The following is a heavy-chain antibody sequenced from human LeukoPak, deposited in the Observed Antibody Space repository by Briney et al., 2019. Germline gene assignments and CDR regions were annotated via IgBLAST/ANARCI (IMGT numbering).Heavy chain of an antibody. J-gene: IGHJ4*02. V-gene: IGHV4-59*08. D-gene: IGHD1-26*01. Sequence: SETLSLTCTVSGGSITTYYLNWVRQPPGKGLEWIGYVQYGGTTNYNSSLKSRVTISVDTSKNQFSLRLTSVTAADTAVYYCARNLVGAQEALDYWGQGTLVTVSS. CDR1: GGSITTYY. CDR2: VQYGGTT. CDR3: ARNLVGAQEALDY.